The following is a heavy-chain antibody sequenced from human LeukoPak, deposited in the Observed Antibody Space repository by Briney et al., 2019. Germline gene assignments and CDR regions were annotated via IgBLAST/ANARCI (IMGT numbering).Heavy chain of an antibody. V-gene: IGHV4-39*01. CDR1: GGSISSSSDY. CDR3: ANGSGADYRAYMDV. Sequence: SETLSLTCTVSGGSISSSSDYWGWIRQPPGKGLEWIGSIYYSGSTYYNPSLKSRVTISVDTSKNQFSLKLSSVTAADTAVYYCANGSGADYRAYMDVWGKGTTVTMSS. J-gene: IGHJ6*03. CDR2: IYYSGST. D-gene: IGHD3-10*01.